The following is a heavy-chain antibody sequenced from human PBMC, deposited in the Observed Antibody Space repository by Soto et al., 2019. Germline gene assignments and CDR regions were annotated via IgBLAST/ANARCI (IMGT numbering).Heavy chain of an antibody. J-gene: IGHJ4*02. Sequence: GGSLRLSCAASGFTFSSYSMNWVRQAPGKGLEWVSSISSSSSYIYYADSVKGRFTISRDNAKNSLYLQMNSLRAEDTAVYYCARVYDSSGYWWYFDYWGQGTLVTVSS. CDR1: GFTFSSYS. CDR2: ISSSSSYI. CDR3: ARVYDSSGYWWYFDY. V-gene: IGHV3-21*01. D-gene: IGHD3-22*01.